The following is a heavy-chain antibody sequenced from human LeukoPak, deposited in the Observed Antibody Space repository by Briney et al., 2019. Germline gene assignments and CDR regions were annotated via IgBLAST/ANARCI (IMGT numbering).Heavy chain of an antibody. CDR1: GGSISSSSNFY. CDR3: ARRTAASAIDY. D-gene: IGHD2-15*01. V-gene: IGHV4-39*01. J-gene: IGHJ4*02. CDR2: IYYSGST. Sequence: PSETLSLTCTASGGSISSSSNFYWDWIRQPPGKGLEWIGNIYYSGSTSYNPSLKSRVTISVDTSENQFSLKLSPVTAADTAVYYCARRTAASAIDYWGQGTLVTVSS.